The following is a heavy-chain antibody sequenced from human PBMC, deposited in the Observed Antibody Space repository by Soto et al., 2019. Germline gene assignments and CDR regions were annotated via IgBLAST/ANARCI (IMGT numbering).Heavy chain of an antibody. J-gene: IGHJ4*02. Sequence: RLLRLSGPASVFSFSTYSMAWVRQAAGKGPQWVSGLSGGGANTFYIDSVMGRFTISVDISRNTVFLQMDSLRVDDTAVYYCARWSGYADAWGRGTLVTVSS. CDR2: LSGGGANT. CDR3: ARWSGYADA. V-gene: IGHV3-23*01. D-gene: IGHD4-17*01. CDR1: VFSFSTYS.